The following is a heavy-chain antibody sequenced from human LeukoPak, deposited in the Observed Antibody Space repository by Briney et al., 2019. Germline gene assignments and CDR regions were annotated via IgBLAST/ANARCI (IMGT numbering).Heavy chain of an antibody. CDR2: ISYDGSNK. J-gene: IGHJ4*02. CDR1: GFTFSSYA. V-gene: IGHV3-30-3*01. Sequence: GGSLRLSCAASGFTFSSYAMHWVRQAPGKGLEWVAVISYDGSNKYYADSVEGRFTISRDNSKNTLYLQMNSLRAEDTAIYYCARDWFADWGQGTLVIVSS. CDR3: ARDWFAD.